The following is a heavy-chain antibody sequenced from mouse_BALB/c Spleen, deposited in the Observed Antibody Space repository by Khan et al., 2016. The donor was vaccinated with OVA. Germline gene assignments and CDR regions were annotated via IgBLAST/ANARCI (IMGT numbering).Heavy chain of an antibody. CDR3: ARESSSWDFSFPS. Sequence: EVQLQESGPELVEPGASVKMSCKASGYTFSNYVIHWMKQKPGQGLEWIAYINPYNAGTRYNEKFKGKATLTSDISSTTAYMELNSLTSEDSAVYSCARESSSWDFSFPSWGQGTLVPVSA. J-gene: IGHJ3*01. V-gene: IGHV1S136*01. CDR1: GYTFSNYV. CDR2: INPYNAGT. D-gene: IGHD4-1*01.